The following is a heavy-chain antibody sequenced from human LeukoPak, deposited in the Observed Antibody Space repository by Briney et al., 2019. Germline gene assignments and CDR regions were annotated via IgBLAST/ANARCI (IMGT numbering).Heavy chain of an antibody. D-gene: IGHD2-2*03. CDR2: ISAYNGNT. CDR3: ARDVDIVVLPGGMDV. CDR1: GYTFTSYG. V-gene: IGHV1-18*01. Sequence: GTSVKVSCKASGYTFTSYGISWVRQAPGQGLEWMGWISAYNGNTNYAQKLQGRVTMTTDTSTSTAYMELRSLRSDDTAVYYCARDVDIVVLPGGMDVWGQGTTVTVSS. J-gene: IGHJ6*02.